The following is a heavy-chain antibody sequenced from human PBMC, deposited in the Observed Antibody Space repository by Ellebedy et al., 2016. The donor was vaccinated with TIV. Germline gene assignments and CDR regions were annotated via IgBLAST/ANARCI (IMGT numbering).Heavy chain of an antibody. CDR3: ASLFDFDY. CDR2: ISHDGKNQ. D-gene: IGHD2-21*01. Sequence: GGSLRLSCAASGFTFSSYAMSWVRQAPGKGLEWVALISHDGKNQNYADSVKGRFTISRDNSKNTLYLQMNSLRAEDTAVYYCASLFDFDYWGQGTLVTVSS. V-gene: IGHV3-30*03. CDR1: GFTFSSYA. J-gene: IGHJ4*02.